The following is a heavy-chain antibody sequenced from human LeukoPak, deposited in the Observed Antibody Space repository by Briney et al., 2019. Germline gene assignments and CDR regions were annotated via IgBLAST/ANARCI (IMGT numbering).Heavy chain of an antibody. J-gene: IGHJ6*02. V-gene: IGHV4-30-4*01. CDR1: GGSISSGDYY. CDR2: IYYSGST. CDR3: ARAKRYCSSTSCHPSYYYYYYGMDV. D-gene: IGHD2-2*01. Sequence: TLSLTCTVSGGSISSGDYYWSWIRQPPGKGLEWIGYIYYSGSTYYNPSLKSRVTISVDTSKNQFSLKLSSVTAADTAVYYCARAKRYCSSTSCHPSYYYYYYGMDVWGQGTTVTVSS.